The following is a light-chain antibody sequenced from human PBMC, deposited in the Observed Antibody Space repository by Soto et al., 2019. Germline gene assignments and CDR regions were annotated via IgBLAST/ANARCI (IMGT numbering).Light chain of an antibody. CDR3: HQYGSLYT. CDR2: VAS. Sequence: EIVLTQSPGTLSLSPGERATLSCRASQSVSSSYLACYQQKPGQAPRLLIYVASSRATGIPDRFSGSGSGTDFTLTISRLEPEEFAVYYCHQYGSLYTFGQGTQVEIK. V-gene: IGKV3-20*01. J-gene: IGKJ2*01. CDR1: QSVSSSY.